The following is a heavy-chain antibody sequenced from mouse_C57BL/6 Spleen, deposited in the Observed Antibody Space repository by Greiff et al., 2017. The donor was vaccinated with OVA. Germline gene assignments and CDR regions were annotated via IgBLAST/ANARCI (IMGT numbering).Heavy chain of an antibody. Sequence: EVKLMESGGGLVKPGGSLKLSCAASGFTFSSYAMSWVRQTPEKRLEWVATISDGGSYTYYPDNVKGRFTISRDNAKNNLYLQMSHLKSEDTAMYYCATPSYYFDYWGQGTTLTVSS. CDR2: ISDGGSYT. CDR1: GFTFSSYA. CDR3: ATPSYYFDY. J-gene: IGHJ2*01. V-gene: IGHV5-4*03.